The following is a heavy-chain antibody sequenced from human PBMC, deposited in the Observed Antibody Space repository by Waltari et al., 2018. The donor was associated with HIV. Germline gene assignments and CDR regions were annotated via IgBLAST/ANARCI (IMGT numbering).Heavy chain of an antibody. CDR1: GGSFSGYY. CDR3: VRGFGNYGFYFDY. Sequence: QVHLPQWGSGLLKPSGTLSLTCAVYGGSFSGYYWTWIRQSPGRGLEWMGEIDHTGTSTYNPSLKGVTMSVDTSKNQFSLTLKSVTAADTAVYYCVRGFGNYGFYFDYWGQGKLVSVSS. J-gene: IGHJ4*02. V-gene: IGHV4-34*02. CDR2: IDHTGTS. D-gene: IGHD3-16*01.